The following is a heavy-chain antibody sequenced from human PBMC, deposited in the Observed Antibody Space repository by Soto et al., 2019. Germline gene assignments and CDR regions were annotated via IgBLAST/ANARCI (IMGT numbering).Heavy chain of an antibody. J-gene: IGHJ4*02. CDR2: IFYTGTT. Sequence: LSKTPYLTCSVYGGSINYNSYHWGWIRQPPGQGLEWIGSIFYTGTTFYNPSLESRVTMSVDTSKNSFSLHLTSVTAADTAVYFFARRVVVAPVTNFWGQGILVTVSS. CDR3: ARRVVVAPVTNF. V-gene: IGHV4-39*01. CDR1: GGSINYNSYH. D-gene: IGHD3-16*02.